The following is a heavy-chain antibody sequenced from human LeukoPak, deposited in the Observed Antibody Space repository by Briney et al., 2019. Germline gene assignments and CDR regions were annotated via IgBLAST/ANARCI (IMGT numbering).Heavy chain of an antibody. V-gene: IGHV5-51*01. D-gene: IGHD6-6*01. CDR2: IYPGDSDT. Sequence: GESLKISCKGSGYSFTSYWIGWVRQMPGKGLEWMGIIYPGDSDTRYSPSFQGQVTISADKSISTAYLQWSSLKASDTAMYYCARHNRRWYSSSSSGPNDYWGQGTLVTVSS. J-gene: IGHJ4*02. CDR3: ARHNRRWYSSSSSGPNDY. CDR1: GYSFTSYW.